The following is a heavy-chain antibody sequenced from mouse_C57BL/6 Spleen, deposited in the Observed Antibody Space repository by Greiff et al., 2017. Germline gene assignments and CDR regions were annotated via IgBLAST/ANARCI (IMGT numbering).Heavy chain of an antibody. Sequence: VKDRFTISRDDSQSMLYLQMNNLKTEDTAMYYCVREGLSYDYDGWFAYWGQGTLVTVSA. CDR3: VREGLSYDYDGWFAY. V-gene: IGHV10-3*01. J-gene: IGHJ3*01. D-gene: IGHD2-4*01.